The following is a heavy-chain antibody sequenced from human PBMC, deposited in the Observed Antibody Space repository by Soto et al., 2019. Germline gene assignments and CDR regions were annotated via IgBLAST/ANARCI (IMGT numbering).Heavy chain of an antibody. J-gene: IGHJ4*02. Sequence: PSETLSLTCTVSGASINSGSYYWGWIRQPPGQGLEWIASIYYSGSTNYNPSLQSRVTMTVDTSKNQFSLNLNSVTAADTAVYYCARVADVSGYPLDYWGQGTLVTVSS. D-gene: IGHD3-22*01. CDR2: IYYSGST. CDR1: GASINSGSYY. V-gene: IGHV4-39*07. CDR3: ARVADVSGYPLDY.